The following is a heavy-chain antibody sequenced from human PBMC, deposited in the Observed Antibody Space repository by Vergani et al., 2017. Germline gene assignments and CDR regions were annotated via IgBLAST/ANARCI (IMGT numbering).Heavy chain of an antibody. CDR1: GFPFSASS. V-gene: IGHV3-11*01. Sequence: QVQLVESGEGLVKPGGSLKLPCAASGFPFSASSMSWIPQAPGKGLEWVSYISSSGSTIYYADSVKGRFTISRDNAKNSLYLQMNSLRAEDTAVYYCARFVLNYYGSGPFDYWGQGTLVTVSS. CDR3: ARFVLNYYGSGPFDY. CDR2: ISSSGSTI. D-gene: IGHD3-10*01. J-gene: IGHJ4*02.